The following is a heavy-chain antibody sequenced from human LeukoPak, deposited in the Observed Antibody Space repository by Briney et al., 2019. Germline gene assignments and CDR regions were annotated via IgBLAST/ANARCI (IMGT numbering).Heavy chain of an antibody. CDR2: IWYDGTNE. Sequence: PGGSLRLSCAASGFTFSSYGMHWVRQAPGKGLEWVAVIWYDGTNEYYADSVKGRFTISRDNSKNTLYLQMNSLRAEDTAVYHCAKGQWPGGNYYYYMDVWGKGTTVTVSS. CDR3: AKGQWPGGNYYYYMDV. J-gene: IGHJ6*03. CDR1: GFTFSSYG. D-gene: IGHD6-19*01. V-gene: IGHV3-33*06.